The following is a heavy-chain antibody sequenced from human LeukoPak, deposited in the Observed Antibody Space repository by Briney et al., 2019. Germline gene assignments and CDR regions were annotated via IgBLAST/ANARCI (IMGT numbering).Heavy chain of an antibody. Sequence: GAPVKVSCTASGYTFTGYYMHWVRQAPGQGLEWMGWINPNSGGTNYAQKFQGRVTMTRDTSISTAYMELSRLRSDDTAVYYCARAGAPSSYSSGWYANDYWGQGTLVTVSS. D-gene: IGHD6-19*01. V-gene: IGHV1-2*02. J-gene: IGHJ4*02. CDR1: GYTFTGYY. CDR2: INPNSGGT. CDR3: ARAGAPSSYSSGWYANDY.